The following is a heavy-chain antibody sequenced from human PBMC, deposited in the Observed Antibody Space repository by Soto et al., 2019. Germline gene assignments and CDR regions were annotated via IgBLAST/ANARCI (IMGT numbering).Heavy chain of an antibody. V-gene: IGHV1-46*01. D-gene: IGHD2-2*01. CDR1: AYTLINYY. CDR2: ISRSGDST. J-gene: IGHJ4*02. Sequence: QVQLVQSGAEVKKPGASVKVSCKASAYTLINYYIHLVRQAPGQGLEWMGIISRSGDSTTYAQKFQGRVTVTRDTSTSTVYMELSGLRSEDTAVYSCVTEPPNTNHNPGFDYWGQGTLVTVSS. CDR3: VTEPPNTNHNPGFDY.